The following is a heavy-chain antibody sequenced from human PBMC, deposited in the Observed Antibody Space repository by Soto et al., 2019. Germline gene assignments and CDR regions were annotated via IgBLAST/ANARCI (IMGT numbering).Heavy chain of an antibody. CDR2: ISHSGNT. V-gene: IGHV4-4*02. Sequence: PSETLSPTCAVSGGSISSGNWWSWVRQSPRKGLEWIGEISHSGNTNHNPSLKSRVTISIDKSKNQFSLKLTSVTAADTAVYYCASHRGNTYGPYDYWGQGTLVTVSS. CDR1: GGSISSGNW. D-gene: IGHD5-18*01. CDR3: ASHRGNTYGPYDY. J-gene: IGHJ4*02.